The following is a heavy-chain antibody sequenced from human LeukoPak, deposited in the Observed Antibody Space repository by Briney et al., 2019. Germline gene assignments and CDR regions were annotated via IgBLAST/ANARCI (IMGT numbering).Heavy chain of an antibody. CDR1: GYTFTDNW. CDR2: IFPHDSST. V-gene: IGHV5-51*01. D-gene: IGHD1-14*01. CDR3: ARLPEPSSNLVDY. Sequence: GESLKISCKVSGYTFTDNWIGWVRQMPGKGLEWMGIIFPHDSSTRYRPSFQGQVTISADKSISTAYLQWSSLKASDTAMYYCARLPEPSSNLVDYWGQGTLVTVSS. J-gene: IGHJ4*02.